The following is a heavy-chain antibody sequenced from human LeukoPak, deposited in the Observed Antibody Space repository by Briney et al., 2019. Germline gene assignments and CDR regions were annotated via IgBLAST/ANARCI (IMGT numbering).Heavy chain of an antibody. CDR1: GFTFSDYY. CDR3: ARGEDNADEYLREDY. Sequence: PGGSLRLSCAASGFTFSDYYMSWIRQAPGKGLEWVSYISSSGSTIYYADSVKGRFTISRDNAKNSLYLQMNSLRAEDTAGYYCARGEDNADEYLREDYWGQGILVTVSS. J-gene: IGHJ4*02. CDR2: ISSSGSTI. D-gene: IGHD3-16*01. V-gene: IGHV3-11*04.